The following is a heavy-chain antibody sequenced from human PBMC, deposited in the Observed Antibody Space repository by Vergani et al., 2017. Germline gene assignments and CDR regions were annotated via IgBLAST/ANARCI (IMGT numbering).Heavy chain of an antibody. Sequence: QVQLVESGGGVVQPGRSLRLSCAASGFTCSSYAISWVRQAPGQGLEWMGGIIPIFGTANYAQKFQGRVTITADKSTSTAYMELSSLRSGDTAVYYCARSRYSTQAHAYYYGMDVWGQGTTVTVSS. V-gene: IGHV1-69*06. CDR1: GFTCSSYA. J-gene: IGHJ6*02. D-gene: IGHD1-26*01. CDR2: IIPIFGTA. CDR3: ARSRYSTQAHAYYYGMDV.